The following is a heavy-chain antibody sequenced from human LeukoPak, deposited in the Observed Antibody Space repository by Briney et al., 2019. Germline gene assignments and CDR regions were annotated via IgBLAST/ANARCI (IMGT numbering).Heavy chain of an antibody. V-gene: IGHV4-59*01. J-gene: IGHJ5*02. CDR3: ANTAVAGRIGWFDP. CDR1: GGSISSYY. Sequence: PSETLSLTCTVSGGSISSYYWSWIRQPAGKGLEWIGYIYYSGSTNYNPSLKSRVTISVDTSKNQLSLKLSSVTAADTAVYYCANTAVAGRIGWFDPWGQGTLVTVSS. D-gene: IGHD6-19*01. CDR2: IYYSGST.